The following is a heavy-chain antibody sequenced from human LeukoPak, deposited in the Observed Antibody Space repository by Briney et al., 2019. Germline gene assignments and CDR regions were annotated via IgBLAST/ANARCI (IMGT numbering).Heavy chain of an antibody. J-gene: IGHJ4*02. CDR1: GFTVSSNY. Sequence: GGSLRLSCAASGFTVSSNYMSWVRQAPGKGLEWVSVIYSDGSAYYADSVKGRFTISRDHSKNTLYLQMNSLRAEDTAVYYCAKDQYYSGSGGFDYWGQGTLVTVSS. CDR2: IYSDGSA. CDR3: AKDQYYSGSGGFDY. D-gene: IGHD3-10*01. V-gene: IGHV3-53*01.